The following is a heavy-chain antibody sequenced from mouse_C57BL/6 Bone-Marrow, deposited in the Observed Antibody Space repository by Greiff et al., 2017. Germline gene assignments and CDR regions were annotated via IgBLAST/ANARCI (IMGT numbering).Heavy chain of an antibody. V-gene: IGHV1-64*01. CDR1: GYTFTSYW. Sequence: QVQLQQPGAELVKPGASVKLSCKASGYTFTSYWMHWVKQRPGQGLEWIGMIHPNSGSTNYNEKFKSKATLTVDKSSSTAYMQLSSLTSEDSAVYYCARLGLRPFAYWGQGTLVTVSA. CDR2: IHPNSGST. D-gene: IGHD2-4*01. J-gene: IGHJ3*01. CDR3: ARLGLRPFAY.